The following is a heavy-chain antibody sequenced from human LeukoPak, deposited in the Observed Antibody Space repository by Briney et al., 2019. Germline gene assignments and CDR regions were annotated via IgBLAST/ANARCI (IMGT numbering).Heavy chain of an antibody. J-gene: IGHJ6*03. V-gene: IGHV3-13*01. Sequence: GGSLRLSCAASGFTFSSFDMHWVRQPTGQGLEWVSTIGTASDTYYPGSVEGRFTLSRDNAKNSLYLQMNSLTAGDTAVYYCARGPPRGKYYYMDVWGKGPTVTVSS. CDR3: ARGPPRGKYYYMDV. D-gene: IGHD1-1*01. CDR1: GFTFSSFD. CDR2: IGTASDT.